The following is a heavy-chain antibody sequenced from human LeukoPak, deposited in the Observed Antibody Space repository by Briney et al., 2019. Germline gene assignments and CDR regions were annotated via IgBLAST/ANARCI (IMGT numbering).Heavy chain of an antibody. CDR3: TLIQGWGSGSYYRDF. Sequence: GGSLRLSCAASGFPFSDYSLNWVRQAPGKGLEWVARVKSRSAGETTDYAAPVKGRFTISRDDSKNTLYLQMNSLKTEDTAVYYCTLIQGWGSGSYYRDFWGQGTLVTVSS. CDR1: GFPFSDYS. J-gene: IGHJ4*02. D-gene: IGHD3-10*01. V-gene: IGHV3-15*01. CDR2: VKSRSAGETT.